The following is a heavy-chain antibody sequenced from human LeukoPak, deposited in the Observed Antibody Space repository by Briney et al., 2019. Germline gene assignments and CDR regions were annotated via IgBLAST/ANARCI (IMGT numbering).Heavy chain of an antibody. CDR2: IIPIFGTA. CDR1: GGTFISYA. J-gene: IGHJ6*02. CDR3: AREMAASLYYYYGMDV. Sequence: ASVKVSCKASGGTFISYAISWVRQAPGQGLEWMGGIIPIFGTANYAQKFQGRVTITADESTSTAYMELSSLRSEDTAVYYCAREMAASLYYYYGMDVWGQGTTVTVSS. V-gene: IGHV1-69*01. D-gene: IGHD2-15*01.